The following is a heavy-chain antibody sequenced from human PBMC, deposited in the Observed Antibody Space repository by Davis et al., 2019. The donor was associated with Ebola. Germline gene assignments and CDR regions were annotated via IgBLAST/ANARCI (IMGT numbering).Heavy chain of an antibody. Sequence: SETLSLTCAVYGGSFSGYYWSWIRQPPGKGLEWIGEINHSGRTNFNPSLKSRVTISVDTSKNQFSLKLSSVTAADTAVYYCARHSIPYYFDYWGQGTLVTVSS. V-gene: IGHV4-34*01. D-gene: IGHD2/OR15-2a*01. CDR2: INHSGRT. CDR3: ARHSIPYYFDY. CDR1: GGSFSGYY. J-gene: IGHJ4*02.